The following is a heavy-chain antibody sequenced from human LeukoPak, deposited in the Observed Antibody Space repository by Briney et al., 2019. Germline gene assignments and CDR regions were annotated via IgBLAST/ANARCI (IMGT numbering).Heavy chain of an antibody. CDR1: GFTFSRYA. D-gene: IGHD6-13*01. J-gene: IGHJ4*02. Sequence: GGSLRLSCAASGFTFSRYAMHWVRQAPGKGLEWVAVISYDGSNKYYADSVKGRFTISRDNSKNTLYLQMNSLRAEDTAVYYCARIRYSSSWYALDYWGQGTLVTVSS. V-gene: IGHV3-30-3*01. CDR2: ISYDGSNK. CDR3: ARIRYSSSWYALDY.